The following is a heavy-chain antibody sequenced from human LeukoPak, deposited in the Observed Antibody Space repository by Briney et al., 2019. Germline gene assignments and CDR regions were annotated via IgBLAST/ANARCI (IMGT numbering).Heavy chain of an antibody. CDR3: AKDARRSSGWYFFDH. J-gene: IGHJ4*02. V-gene: IGHV3-23*01. CDR2: ISDSGGTT. Sequence: GGSLRLSCVASGCTFSNLAMGWVRQAPGKGLEWVAVISDSGGTTYYADSVKGRFTISRDNSRNTLYLQMNSLRVEDTAVYYCAKDARRSSGWYFFDHWGQGTLVTVSS. CDR1: GCTFSNLA. D-gene: IGHD6-19*01.